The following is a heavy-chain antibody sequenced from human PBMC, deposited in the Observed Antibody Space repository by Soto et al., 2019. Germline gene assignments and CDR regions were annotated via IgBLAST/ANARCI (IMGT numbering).Heavy chain of an antibody. Sequence: PSETLSLTCTVSGGCISSGGYYWSWIRHHPGKGLEWIGYITYSGSTYYNPSLKSRVTISVDTSKNQFSLKLSSVTAADTAVYYCAREYGWGSHRFYAFDIWAQGTMVTVSS. J-gene: IGHJ3*02. CDR1: GGCISSGGYY. V-gene: IGHV4-31*03. D-gene: IGHD3-16*02. CDR3: AREYGWGSHRFYAFDI. CDR2: ITYSGST.